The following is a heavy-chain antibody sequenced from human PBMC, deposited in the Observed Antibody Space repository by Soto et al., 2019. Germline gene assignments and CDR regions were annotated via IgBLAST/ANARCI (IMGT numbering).Heavy chain of an antibody. CDR1: GYTFTTYE. V-gene: IGHV1-8*01. CDR2: MSPSSGNT. D-gene: IGHD3-10*01. Sequence: VQLVQSGAEVKKPGASVKVSCKASGYTFTTYEINWVRQVPGQGLEWMGWMSPSSGNTGYVDQFRGRVTMTSNTSMTTAAMELSSLRSEDTAVYSCARVVGQLFGDSGMDVWGQGTKVSVSS. J-gene: IGHJ6*02. CDR3: ARVVGQLFGDSGMDV.